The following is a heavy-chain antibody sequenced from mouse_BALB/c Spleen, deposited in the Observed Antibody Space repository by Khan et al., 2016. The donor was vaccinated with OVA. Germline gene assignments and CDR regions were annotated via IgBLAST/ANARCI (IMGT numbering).Heavy chain of an antibody. CDR1: GFTFNNYG. Sequence: EVKLLESGGGLVQPGGSRKLSCAASGFTFNNYGMHWVRQAPEKGLEWVAYISGDSNTIYYVDSVKGRFTISRDNPKNTLFLQMTSLMSEDTAMYYCATSYFYGYYFDYWGPGTTLTVS. CDR2: ISGDSNTI. V-gene: IGHV5-17*02. D-gene: IGHD1-1*01. J-gene: IGHJ2*01. CDR3: ATSYFYGYYFDY.